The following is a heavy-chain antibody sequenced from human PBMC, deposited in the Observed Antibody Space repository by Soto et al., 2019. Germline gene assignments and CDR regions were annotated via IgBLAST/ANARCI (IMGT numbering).Heavy chain of an antibody. D-gene: IGHD2-2*01. Sequence: QVQLVESGGGVVQPGRSLRLSCAASGFTFSSYGMHWVRQAPGKGLEWVAVIWYDGSNKYYADSVKGRFTISRDNSKNTLYLQMNSLRAEDTAVYYXXXXXXXXXXTXCYNWFDPWGQGTLVTXSS. CDR1: GFTFSSYG. CDR3: XXXXXXXXXTXCYNWFDP. CDR2: IWYDGSNK. V-gene: IGHV3-33*01. J-gene: IGHJ5*02.